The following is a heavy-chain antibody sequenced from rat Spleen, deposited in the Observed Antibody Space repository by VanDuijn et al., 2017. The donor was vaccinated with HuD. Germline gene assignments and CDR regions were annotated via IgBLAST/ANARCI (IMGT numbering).Heavy chain of an antibody. J-gene: IGHJ4*01. CDR1: GFSLNNYG. CDR3: ARDLTNYAYTYGVMDA. Sequence: QVQLKESGPGLVQPSQTLSLTCTVSGFSLNNYGVIWVRQPPGKGLEWMGVMWTGGNTDYNSALNSRLAISRDTSKSQVFLKMNRLQTEDIATYYCARDLTNYAYTYGVMDAWGQGASVTVSS. V-gene: IGHV2-30*01. D-gene: IGHD2-1*01. CDR2: MWTGGNT.